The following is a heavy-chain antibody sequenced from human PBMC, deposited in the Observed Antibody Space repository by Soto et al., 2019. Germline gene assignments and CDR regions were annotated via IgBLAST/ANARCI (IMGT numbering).Heavy chain of an antibody. V-gene: IGHV3-33*01. D-gene: IGHD6-13*01. Sequence: QVQLVESGGGVVQPGRSLRLSCAASGFTFSSYGMHCVRQAPGKGLEWVAVIWYDGSNKYYADSVKGRFNISRDNSKNTLYMQMNSLRAEDTAVYYCARDGTSISWPNYFDYWVQGTLVTVSS. CDR1: GFTFSSYG. J-gene: IGHJ4*02. CDR2: IWYDGSNK. CDR3: ARDGTSISWPNYFDY.